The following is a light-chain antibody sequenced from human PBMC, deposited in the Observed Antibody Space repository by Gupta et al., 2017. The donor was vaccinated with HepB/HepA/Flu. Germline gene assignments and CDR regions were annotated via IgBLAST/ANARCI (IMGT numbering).Light chain of an antibody. J-gene: IGLJ3*02. CDR2: EVN. CDR3: SSYAGSKNFGV. Sequence: QSALTQPPSASGSPGQSVTISCTGTSSDVGGYNYVSWYQQHPGKAPKLMIYEVNRRPSGVPDRFSGSKSGNTASLTVSGLQAEDEADYYCSSYAGSKNFGVFGGGTKLTVL. V-gene: IGLV2-8*01. CDR1: SSDVGGYNY.